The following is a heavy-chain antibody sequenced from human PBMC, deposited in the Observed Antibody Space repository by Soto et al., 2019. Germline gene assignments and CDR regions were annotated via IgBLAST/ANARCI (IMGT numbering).Heavy chain of an antibody. CDR1: GFTFSSYS. D-gene: IGHD2-2*01. CDR2: ISSSSSTI. V-gene: IGHV3-48*02. Sequence: EVQLVESGGGLVQPGGSLRLSCAASGFTFSSYSMNWVRQAPGKGLEWVSYISSSSSTIYYADSVKGRFTISRDNAKNLLYLQRNSLRDEDTAVYYCARDATDYQLLSVCYFDYWGQGTLVTVSS. J-gene: IGHJ4*02. CDR3: ARDATDYQLLSVCYFDY.